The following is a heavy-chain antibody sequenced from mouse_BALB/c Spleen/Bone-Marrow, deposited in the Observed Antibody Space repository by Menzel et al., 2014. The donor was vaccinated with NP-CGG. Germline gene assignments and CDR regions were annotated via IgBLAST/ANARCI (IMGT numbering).Heavy chain of an antibody. Sequence: DVQLQESGGGLMQPGGSLKLSCAASGFTFTSYTMSWVRQTPEKRLEWVAYISNGGGSTYYPDTVKGRFTISRDNAKNTLYLQMSSLKSEDTAIYYCTREDYGAYWGQGTLVTVSA. V-gene: IGHV5-12-2*01. CDR2: ISNGGGST. CDR3: TREDYGAY. J-gene: IGHJ3*01. D-gene: IGHD2-4*01. CDR1: GFTFTSYT.